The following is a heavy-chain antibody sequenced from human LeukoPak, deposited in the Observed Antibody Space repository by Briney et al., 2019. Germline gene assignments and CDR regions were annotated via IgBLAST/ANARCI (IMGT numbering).Heavy chain of an antibody. D-gene: IGHD5-12*01. J-gene: IGHJ5*02. CDR1: GGSISSYY. V-gene: IGHV4-59*01. CDR3: ARERDGYNYWFDP. Sequence: PSETLSLTCTVSGGSISSYYWSWIRQPPGKGLEWIGYIYYSGSTNYNPSLKSRVTISVDTSKNQISLKLSSVTAADTAVYYCARERDGYNYWFDPWGQGTLVTVSS. CDR2: IYYSGST.